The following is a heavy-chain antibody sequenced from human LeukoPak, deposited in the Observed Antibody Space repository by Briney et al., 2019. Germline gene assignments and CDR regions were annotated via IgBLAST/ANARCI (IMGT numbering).Heavy chain of an antibody. CDR1: GYTFTNYY. D-gene: IGHD4-17*01. V-gene: IGHV1-2*02. J-gene: IGHJ4*02. CDR3: TRDLLGFATTPLSD. CDR2: INPNRGDT. Sequence: ASVMVSCKASGYTFTNYYMHWVRQAPGHGLEWMGWINPNRGDTNYAQKFQGRVTMTRDTSISTAFMELTRLTSDDTAVYRCTRDLLGFATTPLSDWGQGTLVTVSS.